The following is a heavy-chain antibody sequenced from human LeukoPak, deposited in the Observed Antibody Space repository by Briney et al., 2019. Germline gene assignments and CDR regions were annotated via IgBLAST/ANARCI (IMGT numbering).Heavy chain of an antibody. CDR2: VNGDGSRT. J-gene: IGHJ4*02. D-gene: IGHD1-26*01. Sequence: GGSLRLSCAASGFTFTSYWMHWVRQGPEKGLVWVSRVNGDGSRTTYADTVKGRFTISRDNAKNSLYLQMNNLRAEDTAVYYCASGMWEFDFWGQGTLVTVSS. CDR1: GFTFTSYW. V-gene: IGHV3-74*01. CDR3: ASGMWEFDF.